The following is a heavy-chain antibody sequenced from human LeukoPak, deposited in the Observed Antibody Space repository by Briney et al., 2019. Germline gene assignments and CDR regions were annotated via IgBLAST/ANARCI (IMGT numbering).Heavy chain of an antibody. CDR2: INTDGSFT. CDR1: GFTFSDYW. CDR3: AREAKVGGALQY. Sequence: GGSLRLSCAASGFTFSDYWMHWVRQAPGKGLVWVSRINTDGSFTKYADSVQGRFTISRDTAKNTLFLQMNSLRAEDTAVYYCAREAKVGGALQYWGQGILVTVSS. V-gene: IGHV3-74*01. J-gene: IGHJ4*02. D-gene: IGHD1-26*01.